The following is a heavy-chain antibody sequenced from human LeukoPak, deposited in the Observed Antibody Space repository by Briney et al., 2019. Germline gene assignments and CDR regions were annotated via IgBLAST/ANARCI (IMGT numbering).Heavy chain of an antibody. CDR2: IYYSGST. Sequence: PSETLSLTCTVSGGSISSSSYYWGWIRQPPGKGLEWIGYIYYSGSTNYNPSLKSRVTISVDTSKNQFSLRLTSVTAADTAVYYCARDTSSWPTLEYWGQGTLVTVSS. V-gene: IGHV4-61*01. D-gene: IGHD6-13*01. J-gene: IGHJ4*02. CDR1: GGSISSSSYY. CDR3: ARDTSSWPTLEY.